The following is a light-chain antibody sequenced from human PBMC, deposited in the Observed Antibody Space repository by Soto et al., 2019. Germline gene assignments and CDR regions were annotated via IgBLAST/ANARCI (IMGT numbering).Light chain of an antibody. CDR2: DAS. CDR3: QQRSSWPRT. CDR1: QSVSSY. V-gene: IGKV3-11*01. Sequence: EIVLTQSPATLSLSPGERATLSCWACQSVSSYLAWYQQKPGQTPRLLIYDASNRATGIPARFSGSGSGTDFTLTISSLEPEDFAVYYCQQRSSWPRTFGQGTNLEIK. J-gene: IGKJ2*01.